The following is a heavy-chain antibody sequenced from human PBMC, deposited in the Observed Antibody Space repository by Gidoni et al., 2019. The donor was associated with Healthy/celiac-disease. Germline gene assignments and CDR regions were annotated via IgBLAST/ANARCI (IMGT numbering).Heavy chain of an antibody. CDR2: IYSGGST. V-gene: IGHV3-53*01. Sequence: EVQLVESGGGLSQPGGSLRLSWAASGFTVRSNYMSWVRQAPGKGLEWVSVIYSGGSTYYADSVKGRFTISRDNSKNTLYLQMNSLRAEDTAVYYCARAVAGTANFDYWGQGTLVTVSS. D-gene: IGHD6-19*01. CDR3: ARAVAGTANFDY. J-gene: IGHJ4*02. CDR1: GFTVRSNY.